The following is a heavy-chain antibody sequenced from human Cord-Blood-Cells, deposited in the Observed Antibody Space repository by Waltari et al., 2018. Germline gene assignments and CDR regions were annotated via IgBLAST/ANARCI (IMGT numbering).Heavy chain of an antibody. Sequence: QVQLVQSGAEVKKPGACVKVSCKASGYTSPGYYLHCARPAPEQGLEWIGWINPNSGGTNYAQKFQGWVTMTRDTSISTAYMELSRLRSDDTAVYYCARGENGGAFDIWGQGTMVTVSS. CDR3: ARGENGGAFDI. CDR1: GYTSPGYY. CDR2: INPNSGGT. D-gene: IGHD1-1*01. J-gene: IGHJ3*02. V-gene: IGHV1-2*04.